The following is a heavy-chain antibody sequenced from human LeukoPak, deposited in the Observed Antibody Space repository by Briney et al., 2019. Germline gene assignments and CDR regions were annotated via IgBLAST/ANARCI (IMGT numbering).Heavy chain of an antibody. V-gene: IGHV3-23*01. CDR1: GFSFSSYA. CDR3: AKDYHDIVVVPAAIMDY. CDR2: MSSGGYSE. D-gene: IGHD2-2*01. Sequence: GGSLRLSCAASGFSFSSYAMSWVRQAPGKGLEWVSVMSSGGYSEYYSDSVKGRFTISRDNSKNTLYLQMNSLRAEDTAVYYCAKDYHDIVVVPAAIMDYWGQGTLVTVSS. J-gene: IGHJ4*02.